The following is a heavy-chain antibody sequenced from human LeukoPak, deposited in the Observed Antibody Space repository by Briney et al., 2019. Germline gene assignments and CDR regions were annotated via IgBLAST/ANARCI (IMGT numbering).Heavy chain of an antibody. CDR1: GGSISSSSYY. D-gene: IGHD4-23*01. Sequence: PSETLSLTCTVSGGSISSSSYYWGWIRQPPGKGLEWIGSIYYSGSTYYNPSLKSRVTISVDTSKNQFSLKLSSVTAADTAVYYCARGARKADDYGGFFDPWGQGTLVTVSS. J-gene: IGHJ5*02. CDR3: ARGARKADDYGGFFDP. CDR2: IYYSGST. V-gene: IGHV4-39*07.